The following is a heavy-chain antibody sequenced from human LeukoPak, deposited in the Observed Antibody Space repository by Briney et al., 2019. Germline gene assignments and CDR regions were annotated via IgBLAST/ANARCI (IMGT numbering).Heavy chain of an antibody. CDR1: GFTFSSFW. V-gene: IGHV3-7*03. CDR3: ARDGGNTGYDLFDY. D-gene: IGHD5-12*01. CDR2: IKRDGSEK. Sequence: PGGSLRLSCAAYGFTFSSFWMTWVRQAPGKGLEWVANIKRDGSEKNYADSVRGRFTTSRDNAKNSLYLQMNSLRAEDTAVYYCARDGGNTGYDLFDYWGQGTLVTVSS. J-gene: IGHJ4*02.